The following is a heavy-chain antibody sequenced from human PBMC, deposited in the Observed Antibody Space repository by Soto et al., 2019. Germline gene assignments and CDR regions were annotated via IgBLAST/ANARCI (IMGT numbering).Heavy chain of an antibody. CDR1: GYSFTSYY. Sequence: ASLKLACKAAGYSFTSYYMHWRRQAPEQGLEWMGIINPSGGSTSYAQKFQGRVTMTRDTSTSTVYMELSSLRSEDRALYYCGREAGELDYWGRGTLVPFSS. CDR3: GREAGELDY. J-gene: IGHJ4*02. D-gene: IGHD6-19*01. V-gene: IGHV1-46*01. CDR2: INPSGGST.